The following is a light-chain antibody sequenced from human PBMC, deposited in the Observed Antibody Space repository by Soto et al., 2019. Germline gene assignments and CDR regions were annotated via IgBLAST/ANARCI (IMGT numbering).Light chain of an antibody. J-gene: IGKJ5*01. V-gene: IGKV1-39*01. CDR3: QQSYSTPSIT. CDR1: QTISSY. Sequence: DIQMTQSPSSLSASVGDRVTITCRASQTISSYLNWYQQKPGKAPKLLIFAASSLQSGVPSRFSGSASATDFTLTISSLQPDDFSTYYCQQSYSTPSITFGQGTRLEIK. CDR2: AAS.